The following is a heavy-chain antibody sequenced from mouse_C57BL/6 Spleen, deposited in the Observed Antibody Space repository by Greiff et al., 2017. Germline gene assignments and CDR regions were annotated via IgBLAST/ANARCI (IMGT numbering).Heavy chain of an antibody. V-gene: IGHV1-62-2*01. J-gene: IGHJ1*03. CDR1: GYTFTEYT. CDR2: FYPGSGSI. D-gene: IGHD2-4*01. Sequence: QVQLQQSGAELVKPGASVKLSCKASGYTFTEYTIHWVKQRSGQGLEWIGWFYPGSGSIKYNEKFKDKATLTADKSSSTVYMELSRLTSEDSAVYFCARHEPVIYYDYGGYFEVWGTGTTVTVSS. CDR3: ARHEPVIYYDYGGYFEV.